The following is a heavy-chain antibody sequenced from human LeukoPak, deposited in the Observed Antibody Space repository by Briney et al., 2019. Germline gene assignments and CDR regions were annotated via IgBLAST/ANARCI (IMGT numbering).Heavy chain of an antibody. V-gene: IGHV4-30-2*01. CDR3: ARGPITMIVVAVGAFDI. J-gene: IGHJ3*02. CDR2: IYHSGST. CDR1: GGSISSGGYS. Sequence: SQTLSHTCAVSGGSISSGGYSWSWIRQPPGKGLEWIGYIYHSGSTYYNPSLKSRVTISVDRSKNQFSLKLSSVTAADTAVYYCARGPITMIVVAVGAFDIWGQGTMVTVSS. D-gene: IGHD3-22*01.